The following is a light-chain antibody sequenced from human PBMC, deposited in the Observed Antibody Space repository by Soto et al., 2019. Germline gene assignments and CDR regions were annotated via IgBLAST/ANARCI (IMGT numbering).Light chain of an antibody. CDR3: QQYNNWWT. V-gene: IGKV3-15*01. Sequence: EIVMTQSPATLSVSPGERATLPCRASQSVSTNLAWYQQKPGQAPRLVIYGASTRATGIPARFSGSGSGTDFTLTVSSLQFEDFAVYYCQQYNNWWTFGQGTKVAIK. CDR2: GAS. J-gene: IGKJ1*01. CDR1: QSVSTN.